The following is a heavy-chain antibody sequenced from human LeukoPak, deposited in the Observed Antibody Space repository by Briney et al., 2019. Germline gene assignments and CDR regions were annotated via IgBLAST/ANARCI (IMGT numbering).Heavy chain of an antibody. CDR3: ARHGQLGKDIDY. D-gene: IGHD6-13*01. Sequence: GGSLRLSCAASGFTFSSYWMTWVRHVPGKGLEWVANIKHDGNEKYYVDSLKGRFTISRDNAKNSLYLQMNSLRFEDTAVYYCARHGQLGKDIDYWGQGTLVTVSS. CDR2: IKHDGNEK. J-gene: IGHJ4*02. CDR1: GFTFSSYW. V-gene: IGHV3-7*01.